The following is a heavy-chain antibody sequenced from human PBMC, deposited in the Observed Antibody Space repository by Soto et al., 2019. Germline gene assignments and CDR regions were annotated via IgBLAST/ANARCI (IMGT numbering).Heavy chain of an antibody. CDR1: GDSISTYY. CDR3: ARGLSEWELTFDY. Sequence: QVQLQESGPGLVKPSETLSLTCTVSGDSISTYYWSWIRQPPGKGLEWIGYIYYSGSTSSNPSLESRVTISVDTSKNQFSLKLSSLTAADTAVYYCARGLSEWELTFDYWGQGSLVTVSS. J-gene: IGHJ4*02. D-gene: IGHD1-26*01. V-gene: IGHV4-59*01. CDR2: IYYSGST.